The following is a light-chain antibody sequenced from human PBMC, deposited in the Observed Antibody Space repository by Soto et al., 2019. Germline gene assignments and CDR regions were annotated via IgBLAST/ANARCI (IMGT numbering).Light chain of an antibody. V-gene: IGKV3-15*01. J-gene: IGKJ1*01. CDR2: GAS. CDR3: QQYSNWPT. Sequence: EVVMTQSPATLSVSPGERATLSCRASQSVSTNLAWYQQKTGQAPRLLIHGASTRATGIPARFSGGGSGTEFTLTISSLQSEDFAVYFCQQYSNWPTFGQGTKVEIK. CDR1: QSVSTN.